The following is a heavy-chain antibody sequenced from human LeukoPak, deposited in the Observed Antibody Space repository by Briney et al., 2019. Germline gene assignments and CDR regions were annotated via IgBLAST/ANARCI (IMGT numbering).Heavy chain of an antibody. CDR2: IESKTDGGTT. CDR3: TTYGSGRKFDY. V-gene: IGHV3-15*04. J-gene: IGHJ4*02. CDR1: GFSFGDAW. Sequence: PGGSLRLSCAASGFSFGDAWMSWVRQIPGKGLEWVGRIESKTDGGTTDYAAPVKGRFTISRDDSTSTLYLQMNSLKSEDTAVYYCTTYGSGRKFDYWGQGILVTVSS. D-gene: IGHD3-10*01.